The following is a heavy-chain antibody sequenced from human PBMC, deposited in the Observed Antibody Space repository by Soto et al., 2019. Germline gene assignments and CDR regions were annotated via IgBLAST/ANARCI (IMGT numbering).Heavy chain of an antibody. Sequence: QVQLVQSGAEVRKPGSSVRVSCKASGGSFNRHTISWVRQAPGQGLEWMGGIIPIFGTANYAQKFQGRVTITADKSTSTAYMELSSLRSEDTAVYYCAREGFSSYWYFDLWGRGTLVTVSS. CDR3: AREGFSSYWYFDL. V-gene: IGHV1-69*06. CDR2: IIPIFGTA. CDR1: GGSFNRHT. J-gene: IGHJ2*01.